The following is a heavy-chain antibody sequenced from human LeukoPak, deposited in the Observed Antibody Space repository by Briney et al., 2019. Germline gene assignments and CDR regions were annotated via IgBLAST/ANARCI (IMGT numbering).Heavy chain of an antibody. J-gene: IGHJ6*02. Sequence: PGRSLRLSCAASGFTFSSYGMHWVRQAPGKGLEWVAVISYDGSNKYYADSVKGRFTIFRDNSKNTLYLQMNSLRAEDTAVYYCAKDDSSGWYYGYYYYYGMDVWGQGTTVTVSS. CDR3: AKDDSSGWYYGYYYYYGMDV. V-gene: IGHV3-30*18. CDR1: GFTFSSYG. CDR2: ISYDGSNK. D-gene: IGHD6-19*01.